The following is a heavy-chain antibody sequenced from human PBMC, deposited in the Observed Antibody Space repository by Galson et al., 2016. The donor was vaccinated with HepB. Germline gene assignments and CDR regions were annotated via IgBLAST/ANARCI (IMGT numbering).Heavy chain of an antibody. CDR3: ARTRKMASRDAFDI. Sequence: QSGAEVKKPGESLKISCKGSGYYFTTYWIGWVRQMPGKGLEWMGIIYPGDSDTRYSPSFQGRVTISADKSIRTAYLQWSSLKASDTAMYYCARTRKMASRDAFDIWGQGTLVTVSS. J-gene: IGHJ4*02. CDR2: IYPGDSDT. D-gene: IGHD5-24*01. V-gene: IGHV5-51*01. CDR1: GYYFTTYW.